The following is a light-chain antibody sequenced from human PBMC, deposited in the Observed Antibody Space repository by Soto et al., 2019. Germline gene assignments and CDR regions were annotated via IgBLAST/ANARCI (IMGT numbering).Light chain of an antibody. CDR1: QSVSSN. CDR2: AAS. J-gene: IGKJ5*01. V-gene: IGKV3-15*01. Sequence: EIVVTQSPVTLSVSPGERATLSCRASQSVSSNLAWYQQKPGRAPRLLIYAASTRATGVPARFSGSGSGTDFILTISSLEPEDFAIYYCQQYNHWPPITFGQGTRLEIK. CDR3: QQYNHWPPIT.